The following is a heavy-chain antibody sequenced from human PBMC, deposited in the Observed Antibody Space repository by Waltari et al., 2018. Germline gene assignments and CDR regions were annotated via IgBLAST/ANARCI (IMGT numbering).Heavy chain of an antibody. J-gene: IGHJ4*02. D-gene: IGHD2-8*01. Sequence: EVQLLDSGGGLVQPGGSLRLSCAASGFTFSTYAMTWVRQAPGKGLEWVSAISESGGNTYYTDSGNGRFTISRDNSKNTLFLQMNSLRAEDTALYYCAKNLGYGVPAYDYWGQGTLVTVSS. V-gene: IGHV3-23*01. CDR1: GFTFSTYA. CDR3: AKNLGYGVPAYDY. CDR2: ISESGGNT.